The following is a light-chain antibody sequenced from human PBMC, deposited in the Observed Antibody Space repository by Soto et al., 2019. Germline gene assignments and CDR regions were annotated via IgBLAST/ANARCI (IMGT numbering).Light chain of an antibody. CDR1: QGISSY. J-gene: IGKJ4*01. V-gene: IGKV1-9*01. Sequence: DIQLTQSPSFLSASVGDRVTITCRASQGISSYLAWYQQKPGKAPKLLIYAASTLQSGVPSRFSGSGSGTGFTLTISSLQPEDFATYYCQQLNRYPLTFGGGTKVEIK. CDR3: QQLNRYPLT. CDR2: AAS.